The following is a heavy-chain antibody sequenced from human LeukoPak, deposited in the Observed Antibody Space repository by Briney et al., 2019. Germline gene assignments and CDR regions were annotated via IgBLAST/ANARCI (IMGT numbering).Heavy chain of an antibody. V-gene: IGHV3-48*03. Sequence: GGSLRLSCAASGFTFSSYEMNWVRQAPGKGLEWVSYISSSGSTIYYADSVKGRFTISRDNAKNSLYLQMNSLRAEDTAVYYCARDVISRNMITLGLGYWGQGTLVTVSS. CDR3: ARDVISRNMITLGLGY. D-gene: IGHD3-16*01. CDR1: GFTFSSYE. CDR2: ISSSGSTI. J-gene: IGHJ4*02.